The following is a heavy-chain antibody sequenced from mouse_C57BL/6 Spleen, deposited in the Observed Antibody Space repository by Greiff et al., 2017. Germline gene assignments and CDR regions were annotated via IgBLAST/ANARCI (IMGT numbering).Heavy chain of an antibody. CDR3: ARNRDYDYGFDY. Sequence: QVQLQQSGPGLVQPSQSLSITCTVSGFTLTSYGVNWVRQSPGKGLEWLGVIGSGGGTDYNAAFISRLSISKDNSKSHVFFKMNSLQADDSAIYYCARNRDYDYGFDYWGQGTTLTVSS. J-gene: IGHJ2*01. D-gene: IGHD2-4*01. V-gene: IGHV2-2*01. CDR1: GFTLTSYG. CDR2: IGSGGGT.